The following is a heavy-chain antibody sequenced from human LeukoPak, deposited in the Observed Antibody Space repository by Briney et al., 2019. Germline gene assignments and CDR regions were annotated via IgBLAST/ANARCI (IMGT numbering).Heavy chain of an antibody. D-gene: IGHD3-22*01. CDR1: GFAFSSYA. CDR2: ISGSGGST. CDR3: AKVKAGGSTYYYDSSGYYGFDY. Sequence: QTGGSLRLSCAASGFAFSSYAMSWVRQAPGKGLEWVSAISGSGGSTYYADSVKGRFTISRGNSKNTLYLQMNSLRAEDTAVYYCAKVKAGGSTYYYDSSGYYGFDYWGQGTLVTVSS. J-gene: IGHJ4*02. V-gene: IGHV3-23*01.